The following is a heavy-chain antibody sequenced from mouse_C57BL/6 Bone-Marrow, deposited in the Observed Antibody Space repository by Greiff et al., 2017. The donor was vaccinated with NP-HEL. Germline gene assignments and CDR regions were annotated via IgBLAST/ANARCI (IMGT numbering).Heavy chain of an antibody. CDR2: IDPSDSYT. J-gene: IGHJ2*01. V-gene: IGHV1-69*01. CDR3: AQLGPDY. CDR1: GYTFTSFW. D-gene: IGHD4-1*02. Sequence: QVQLQQPGAELVMPGASVKLSCKASGYTFTSFWMHWVKQRPGQGLEWIGEIDPSDSYTNYNQKFKGKSTLTVDKSSSTAYMQLSSLTSEDSAVYYCAQLGPDYWGQGTTLTVSS.